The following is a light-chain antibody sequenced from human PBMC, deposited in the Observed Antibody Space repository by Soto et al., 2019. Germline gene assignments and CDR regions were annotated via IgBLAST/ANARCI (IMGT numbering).Light chain of an antibody. J-gene: IGLJ2*01. CDR1: DSDVGYYNY. CDR2: DVT. V-gene: IGLV2-11*01. CDR3: CSYAGSSTLV. Sequence: QSALTQPRSVSGSPGQSVTISCSGSDSDVGYYNYVSWYQQHPGKAPKLMIYDVTKRPSGVPDRFSASKSGNTASLTISGLQAEDEADYYCCSYAGSSTLVFGGGTKVTVL.